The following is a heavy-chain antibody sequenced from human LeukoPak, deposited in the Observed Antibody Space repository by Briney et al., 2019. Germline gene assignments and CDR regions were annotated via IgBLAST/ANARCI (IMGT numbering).Heavy chain of an antibody. CDR1: GYTFTSYD. Sequence: ASVKVSCKASGYTFTSYDINWVRQATGQGLEWMGWMNPNSGNTGYAQKFQGRVTITADESTSTAYMELSSLRSEDTAVYYCAREGDSSGWYLDFDYWGQGTLVTVSS. CDR3: AREGDSSGWYLDFDY. CDR2: MNPNSGNT. J-gene: IGHJ4*02. D-gene: IGHD6-19*01. V-gene: IGHV1-8*01.